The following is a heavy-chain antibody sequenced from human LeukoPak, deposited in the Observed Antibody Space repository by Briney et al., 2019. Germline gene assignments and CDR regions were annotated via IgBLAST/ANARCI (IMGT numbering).Heavy chain of an antibody. Sequence: GGSLRLSCVASGFPFSSYWMTWVRQAPGKGLEWVANIKQDGSKKSYVDSVKGRFTISRDNAKNSLYLQMNSLRAEDTAVYYCARNYYYYGMDVWGQGTAVTVSS. CDR3: ARNYYYYGMDV. CDR2: IKQDGSKK. J-gene: IGHJ6*02. CDR1: GFPFSSYW. V-gene: IGHV3-7*01.